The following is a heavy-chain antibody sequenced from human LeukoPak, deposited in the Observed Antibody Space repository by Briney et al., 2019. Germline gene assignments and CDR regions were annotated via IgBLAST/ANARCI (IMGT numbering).Heavy chain of an antibody. CDR1: GFTFSSYG. J-gene: IGHJ5*02. D-gene: IGHD3-3*01. Sequence: GGSLRLSCAASGFTFSSYGMRWVRQAPGKGLEWVAVISYDGSNKYYADSVKGRFTISRDNSKNTLYLKMNSLRAEDTAVYYCAKDLITIFGVVINPNWFDPWGQGTLVTVSS. CDR2: ISYDGSNK. V-gene: IGHV3-30*18. CDR3: AKDLITIFGVVINPNWFDP.